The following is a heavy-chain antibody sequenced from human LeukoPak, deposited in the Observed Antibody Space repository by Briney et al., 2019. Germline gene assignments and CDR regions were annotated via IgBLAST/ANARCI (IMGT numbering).Heavy chain of an antibody. V-gene: IGHV3-43*02. CDR1: GFTYDVYD. CDR3: AKILHPMTTVTTLFDD. J-gene: IGHJ4*02. CDR2: ICGDGGSK. Sequence: GGSLRLSCAASGFTYDVYDMHWVRQAPGRGLEWVSLICGDGGSKLYADSVKGRFTISRDNSKNSLYLQMNSLRTEDTALYYCAKILHPMTTVTTLFDDWGQGTLVSVSS. D-gene: IGHD4-11*01.